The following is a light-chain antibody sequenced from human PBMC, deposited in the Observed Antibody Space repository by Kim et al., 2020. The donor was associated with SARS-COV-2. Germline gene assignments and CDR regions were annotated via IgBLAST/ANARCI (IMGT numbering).Light chain of an antibody. CDR1: HSVNNY. CDR3: QQRSNWLT. V-gene: IGKV3-11*02. Sequence: SLSPGDSATLSCRASHSVNNYLAWYQQKPGQPPRLLIYDASNRATGIPARFSGSGSGRDYTLTISSLEPEDSAIYYCQQRSNWLTFGGGTKVDIK. J-gene: IGKJ4*01. CDR2: DAS.